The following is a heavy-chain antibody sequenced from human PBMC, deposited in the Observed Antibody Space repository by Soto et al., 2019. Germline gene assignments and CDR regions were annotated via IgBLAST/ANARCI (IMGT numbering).Heavy chain of an antibody. V-gene: IGHV2-5*02. J-gene: IGHJ6*02. Sequence: QITLKESGPTLVKPTQTLTLTCTFSGFSLSTSGVGVGWIRQPPRKALEWLALIYWDDDKRYSPSLKSRLTISKDTSNNQVVLNITILDHVDTATYYCAHTWYYSYGVDGWGQGTTVHVSS. CDR1: GFSLSTSGVG. CDR2: IYWDDDK. CDR3: AHTWYYSYGVDG.